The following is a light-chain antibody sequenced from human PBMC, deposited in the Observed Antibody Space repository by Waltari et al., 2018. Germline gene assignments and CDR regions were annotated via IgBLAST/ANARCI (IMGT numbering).Light chain of an antibody. CDR3: QQYDNLLTWT. V-gene: IGKV1-5*03. CDR2: KSS. J-gene: IGKJ1*01. Sequence: DIQMTQSPSTLSASVGDRVTITCRASQSISSWLAWYQQRPGKAPKLLISKSSSLQSGVPSRFSGSGSGTEFTLTITSLQPDDVATYYCQQYDNLLTWTFGQGTKVEIK. CDR1: QSISSW.